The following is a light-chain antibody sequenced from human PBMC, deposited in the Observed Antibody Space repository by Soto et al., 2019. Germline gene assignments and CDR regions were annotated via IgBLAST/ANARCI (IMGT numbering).Light chain of an antibody. Sequence: EIVLTQSPGTLSVSPGDRVTLSCRASQSISINLAWYQHKPGQAPRLLIHGGSTRATGIPARISGSGCGTEFTLTTRSLQSEDFAVYYCQQFRNWPWTFGQGTKVDIK. CDR2: GGS. J-gene: IGKJ1*01. CDR1: QSISIN. V-gene: IGKV3D-15*01. CDR3: QQFRNWPWT.